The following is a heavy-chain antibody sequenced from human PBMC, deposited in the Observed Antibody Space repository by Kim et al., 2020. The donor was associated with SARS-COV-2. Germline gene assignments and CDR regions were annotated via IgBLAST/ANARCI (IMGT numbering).Heavy chain of an antibody. J-gene: IGHJ4*02. D-gene: IGHD6-13*01. V-gene: IGHV3-9*01. CDR2: ISWNSGSI. Sequence: LSLTCAASGFTFGDYAMHWVRQAPGKGLEWVSGISWNSGSIGYADSVKGRFTISRDNAKNSLYLQMNSLRAEDTALYYCAKPYSRIAAAGTGGDYWGQGTLVTVSS. CDR3: AKPYSRIAAAGTGGDY. CDR1: GFTFGDYA.